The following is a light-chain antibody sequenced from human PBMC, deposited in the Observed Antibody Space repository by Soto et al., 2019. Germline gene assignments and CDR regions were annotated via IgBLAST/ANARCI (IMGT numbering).Light chain of an antibody. CDR3: RQDYDIPHT. CDR2: ATS. V-gene: IGKV1-39*01. CDR1: QSIGHF. J-gene: IGKJ2*01. Sequence: DIQVTQSPSSLSTSIGDKVTITCRASQSIGHFLNWYQQKPGKAPNLIIYATSTLRSGVPSRFTGSGSGTDVTLTITNLQPQDFADYFCRQDYDIPHTFGQGTSLEI.